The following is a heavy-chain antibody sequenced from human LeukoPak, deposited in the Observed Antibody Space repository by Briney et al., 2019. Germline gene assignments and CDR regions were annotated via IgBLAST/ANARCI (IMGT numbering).Heavy chain of an antibody. V-gene: IGHV1-24*01. CDR1: GYTLTELS. Sequence: GASVKVSCKVSGYTLTELSMHWVRQAPGKGLEWMGGFDPEDGETIYTQKFQGRVTMTEDTSTDTAYMELSSLRSEDTAVYYCATVHSSVACSSTSCYTFWFDPWGQGTLVTVSS. D-gene: IGHD2-2*02. J-gene: IGHJ5*02. CDR3: ATVHSSVACSSTSCYTFWFDP. CDR2: FDPEDGET.